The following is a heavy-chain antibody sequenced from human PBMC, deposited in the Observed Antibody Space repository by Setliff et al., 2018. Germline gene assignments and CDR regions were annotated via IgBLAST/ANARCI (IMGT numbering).Heavy chain of an antibody. CDR1: GYSITGGYY. J-gene: IGHJ6*03. CDR3: ARGEGGSYLGAYYYYYMDV. V-gene: IGHV4-34*01. CDR2: INHSGST. Sequence: PSETLSLTCAVSGYSITGGYYWSWIRQPPGKGLEWIGEINHSGSTNYNPSLKSRVTISVDTSKNQFSLKLSSVTAADTAVYYCARGEGGSYLGAYYYYYMDVWGKGTTVTVSS. D-gene: IGHD1-26*01.